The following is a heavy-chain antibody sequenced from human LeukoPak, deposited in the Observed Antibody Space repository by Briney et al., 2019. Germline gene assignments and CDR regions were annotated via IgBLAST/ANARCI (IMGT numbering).Heavy chain of an antibody. Sequence: SETLSLTCTVSGGSISSYYWSWIRQPPGKGLEWIGYIYYSGSTNYNPSLKGRVTISVDTSKNQFSLKLSSVTAADTAVYYCARVRDRTLLDYWGQGTLVTVSS. D-gene: IGHD1-14*01. CDR1: GGSISSYY. CDR3: ARVRDRTLLDY. J-gene: IGHJ4*02. CDR2: IYYSGST. V-gene: IGHV4-59*01.